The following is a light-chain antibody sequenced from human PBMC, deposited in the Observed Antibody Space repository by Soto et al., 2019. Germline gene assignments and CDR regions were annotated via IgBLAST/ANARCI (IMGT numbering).Light chain of an antibody. V-gene: IGKV3-20*01. CDR2: GVS. J-gene: IGKJ5*01. CDR1: QSVTNNQ. Sequence: EIVLTQSPGTLSLSPGERATLSCRASQSVTNNQFAWFRQKPGQAPRLLIWGVSNRATGIPDRFSGSGSPTDFTLTISRLEPEDFAVYYCQQYGSSPPINFGQGTRMEIK. CDR3: QQYGSSPPIN.